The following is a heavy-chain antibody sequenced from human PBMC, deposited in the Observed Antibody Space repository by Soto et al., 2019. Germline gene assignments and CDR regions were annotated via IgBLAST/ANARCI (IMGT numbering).Heavy chain of an antibody. J-gene: IGHJ6*02. CDR1: GGSISSNNYY. Sequence: QLQLQESGPGLVKPSETLSLTCTVSGGSISSNNYYWGWIRQPPGKGLEWIGCLYYSGSTYYNPSLNGRVTMPVDASKNQFSLKLSSVTAADTAVYYCARLLVVVVIDSNGMAVWGQGTTVTVSS. D-gene: IGHD2-15*01. CDR3: ARLLVVVVIDSNGMAV. CDR2: LYYSGST. V-gene: IGHV4-39*01.